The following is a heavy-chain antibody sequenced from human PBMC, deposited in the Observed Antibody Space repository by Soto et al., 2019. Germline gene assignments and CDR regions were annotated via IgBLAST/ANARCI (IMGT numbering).Heavy chain of an antibody. V-gene: IGHV1-69*06. J-gene: IGHJ3*02. Sequence: QVQLEQSGAEVKKPGSSVKISCKASGGTLSDHGVSWLRQAPGQGLEWVGGTIPVFNTAKYAPKFQGRVTIAADKSTNIAYMELGSLRSDDTAFYYCALGVYGSVNYYPGPSAFEIWGQGTLVIVSS. CDR2: TIPVFNTA. D-gene: IGHD3-10*01. CDR1: GGTLSDHG. CDR3: ALGVYGSVNYYPGPSAFEI.